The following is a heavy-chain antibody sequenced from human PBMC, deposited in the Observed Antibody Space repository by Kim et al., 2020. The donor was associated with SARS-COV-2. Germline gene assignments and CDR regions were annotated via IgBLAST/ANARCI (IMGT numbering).Heavy chain of an antibody. J-gene: IGHJ6*02. D-gene: IGHD2-15*01. Sequence: GGSLRLSCEASGFTFRSYAMHWVRQAPGNGLEWVAVIRGGGGNTFYADPVKGRFTISRDNSKNTLYLQMNSLTAEDTAVYYCAKECSGSSSFGLYFAMDVWGRGTTVTVSS. CDR3: AKECSGSSSFGLYFAMDV. CDR1: GFTFRSYA. V-gene: IGHV3-30*18. CDR2: IRGGGGNT.